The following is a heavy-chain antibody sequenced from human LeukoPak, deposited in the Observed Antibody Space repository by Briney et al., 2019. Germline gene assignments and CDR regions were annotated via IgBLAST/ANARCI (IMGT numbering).Heavy chain of an antibody. CDR3: ARGGSRLLWFGEPQRYYFDY. V-gene: IGHV4-34*01. CDR1: GGSFSGYY. CDR2: INHGGST. Sequence: SETLSLTCAVYGGSFSGYYWSWIRQPPGKGLEWIGEINHGGSTNYNPSLKSRVTISVDTSKNQFSLKLSSVTAADTAVYYCARGGSRLLWFGEPQRYYFDYWGQGTLVTVSS. J-gene: IGHJ4*02. D-gene: IGHD3-10*01.